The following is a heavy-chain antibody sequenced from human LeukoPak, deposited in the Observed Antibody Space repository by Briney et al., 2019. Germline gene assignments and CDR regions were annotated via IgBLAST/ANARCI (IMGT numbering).Heavy chain of an antibody. J-gene: IGHJ4*02. CDR2: INHSGST. V-gene: IGHV4-34*01. CDR1: GGSFSGYY. Sequence: SETLSLTCAVYGGSFSGYYWSWIRQPPGKGLEWIGEINHSGSTNYNPSLKSRGTISVDTSKNQFSLKLSSVTAAGTAVYYCASRAFYCSGGSCYLLYFDYWGQGTLVTVSS. CDR3: ASRAFYCSGGSCYLLYFDY. D-gene: IGHD2-15*01.